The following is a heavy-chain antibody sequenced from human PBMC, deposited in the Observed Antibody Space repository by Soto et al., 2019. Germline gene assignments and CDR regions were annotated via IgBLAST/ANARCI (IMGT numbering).Heavy chain of an antibody. D-gene: IGHD3-10*01. Sequence: GAALRPSSLASGFTFSEYAMTWVRHVPGRGLGWVASLDGAGGSTYYADSVRGRFTISRDNSQNTLFLQMKRLPVDDTAIYYCAAPRDEYGSGVSWFTYGMDIWGQGTTVTVSS. CDR3: AAPRDEYGSGVSWFTYGMDI. J-gene: IGHJ6*02. CDR2: LDGAGGST. CDR1: GFTFSEYA. V-gene: IGHV3-23*01.